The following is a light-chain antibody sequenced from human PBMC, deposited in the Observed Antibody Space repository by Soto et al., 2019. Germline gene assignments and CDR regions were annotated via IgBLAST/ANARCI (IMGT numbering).Light chain of an antibody. CDR3: HKYSSVPV. CDR1: QDIRNF. Sequence: DIQMTQSPTSLSASVGDRVTITCRASQDIRNFVAWYQQKPGKAPKLLIYAASTLQSGVPSRFSGSGSGTDFTLTINSLQPEDVATYSVHKYSSVPVFGPGTKVEIK. J-gene: IGKJ3*01. CDR2: AAS. V-gene: IGKV1-27*01.